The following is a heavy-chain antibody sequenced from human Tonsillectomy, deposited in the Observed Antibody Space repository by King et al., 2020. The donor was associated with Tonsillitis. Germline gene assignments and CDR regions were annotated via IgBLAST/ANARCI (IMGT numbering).Heavy chain of an antibody. CDR2: IRYDGGNK. CDR3: AKVYYFGSGCYAANCFDP. V-gene: IGHV3-30*02. J-gene: IGHJ5*02. Sequence: VQLVESGAGVIQPGGSLRLSCAASGFTFSSYGMHWVRQAPGKGLEWMAFIRYDGGNKYYADSVKGRFTISRDNSNNTLYLQMNSLRAEDTAVYYCAKVYYFGSGCYAANCFDPWGQGTLVTVSS. CDR1: GFTFSSYG. D-gene: IGHD3-10*01.